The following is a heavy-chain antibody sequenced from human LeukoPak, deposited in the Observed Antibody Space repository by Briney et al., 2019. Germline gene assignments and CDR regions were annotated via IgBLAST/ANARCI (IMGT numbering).Heavy chain of an antibody. CDR2: IKQDGSEK. CDR3: ARSGYCSGGSCYESDY. V-gene: IGHV3-7*01. J-gene: IGHJ4*02. D-gene: IGHD2-15*01. CDR1: GFTFSSYW. Sequence: GXLRLSCAASGFTFSSYWMSWVRQAPGKGLDWVVNIKQDGSEKYYVDSVKGRFTISRDNAKNSLYLQMNSLRAEDTAVYYCARSGYCSGGSCYESDYWGQGTLVTVSS.